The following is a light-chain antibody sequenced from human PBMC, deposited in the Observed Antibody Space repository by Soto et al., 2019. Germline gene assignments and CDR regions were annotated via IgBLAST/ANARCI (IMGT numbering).Light chain of an antibody. CDR3: QQYGSSPRT. Sequence: EIVMTQSPGTLSVSPGEGATLSCRASQSFSSSYLAWYQQKPGQAPRLLIYCASSRATGIPDRFSGSGSGTDFTLTISRLEPEDFAVYYCQQYGSSPRTFGQGTKVDIK. J-gene: IGKJ1*01. CDR2: CAS. V-gene: IGKV3-20*01. CDR1: QSFSSSY.